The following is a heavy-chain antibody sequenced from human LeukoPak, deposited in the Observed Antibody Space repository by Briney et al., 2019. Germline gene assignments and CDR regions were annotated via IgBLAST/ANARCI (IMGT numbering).Heavy chain of an antibody. D-gene: IGHD5-24*01. V-gene: IGHV3-23*01. CDR3: AKDRDGYSYYFDY. Sequence: GGSLRLSFAASGFTFSSYAMSWVRPAPGKGLEWVSAISGSGGSTYYADSVRGRFTISRDNSKNTLYLQMNSLRAEDTAVYYCAKDRDGYSYYFDYWGQGTLVTVSS. J-gene: IGHJ4*02. CDR2: ISGSGGST. CDR1: GFTFSSYA.